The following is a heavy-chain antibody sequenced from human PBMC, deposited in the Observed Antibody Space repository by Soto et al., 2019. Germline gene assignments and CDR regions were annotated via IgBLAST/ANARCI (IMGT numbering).Heavy chain of an antibody. CDR1: GFTFSSYS. CDR2: ISSSSSTI. D-gene: IGHD2-8*01. J-gene: IGHJ4*02. V-gene: IGHV3-48*01. CDR3: GGDVYGVPRYSFDY. Sequence: GGSLRLSCAASGFTFSSYSMNWARQAPGKGLEWVSYISSSSSTIYYADSVKGRFTISRDNAKNSLYLQMNGLRAEDTAVYYCGGDVYGVPRYSFDYWGQGTLVTVSS.